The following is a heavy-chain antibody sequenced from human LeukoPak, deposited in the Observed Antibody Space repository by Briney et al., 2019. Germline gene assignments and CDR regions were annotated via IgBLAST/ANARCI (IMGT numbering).Heavy chain of an antibody. CDR1: GFTVSSNY. V-gene: IGHV3-53*01. Sequence: GGSLRLSCAASGFTVSSNYMSWVRQAPGKGLEWVSVIYSGGSTYYADSVKGRFTISRDNSKNTLYLQMNSLRAEGTAVYYCAGHVPQEHSGSYWFDPWGQGTLVTVSS. D-gene: IGHD1-26*01. J-gene: IGHJ5*02. CDR2: IYSGGST. CDR3: AGHVPQEHSGSYWFDP.